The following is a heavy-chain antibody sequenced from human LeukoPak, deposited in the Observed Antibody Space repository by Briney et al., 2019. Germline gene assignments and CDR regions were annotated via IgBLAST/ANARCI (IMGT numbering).Heavy chain of an antibody. CDR2: IIPIFGTA. V-gene: IGHV1-69*01. Sequence: SVKVSCKASGGTFSSYAISWVRQAPGQGLEWMGGIIPIFGTANYAQKFQGRVTITADDSTSTAYMELSSLRSEDTAVYYCASTPTTYYDSSGYSPEYFDFWGQGTLVTVSS. CDR1: GGTFSSYA. D-gene: IGHD3-22*01. CDR3: ASTPTTYYDSSGYSPEYFDF. J-gene: IGHJ4*02.